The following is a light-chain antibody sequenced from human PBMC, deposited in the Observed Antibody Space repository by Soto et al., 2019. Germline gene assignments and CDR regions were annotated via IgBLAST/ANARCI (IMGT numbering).Light chain of an antibody. V-gene: IGKV1-33*01. CDR2: DAS. CDR3: QQYDNLPLI. J-gene: IGKJ5*01. CDR1: QGIRND. Sequence: IQLTQSPSPLSASVGDRVTIAXRASQGIRNDVGWYQQKPGTAPKXXIYDASSLETGGPSRFSGSGAGTDFTLTISSLQPEDFATYYCQQYDNLPLIFGQGTRLEIK.